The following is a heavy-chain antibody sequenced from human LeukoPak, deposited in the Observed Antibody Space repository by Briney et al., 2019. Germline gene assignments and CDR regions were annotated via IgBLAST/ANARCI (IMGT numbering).Heavy chain of an antibody. CDR3: ARGSYCSSTSCSPYYFDY. CDR2: INHSGST. Sequence: SDTLSLTCAVYGGSFSGYYWSWLRQPPGKGLEWIGEINHSGSTNYNPSLKSRVTISVDTSKNQFSLKLSSVTAADTAVYYCARGSYCSSTSCSPYYFDYWGQGTLVTVSS. V-gene: IGHV4-34*01. J-gene: IGHJ4*02. CDR1: GGSFSGYY. D-gene: IGHD2-2*01.